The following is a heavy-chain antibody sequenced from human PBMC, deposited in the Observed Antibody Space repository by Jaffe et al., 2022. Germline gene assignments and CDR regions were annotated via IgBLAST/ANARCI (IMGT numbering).Heavy chain of an antibody. V-gene: IGHV4-61*02. CDR2: IYTSGST. J-gene: IGHJ4*02. D-gene: IGHD3-9*01. Sequence: QVQLQESGPGLVKPSQTLSLTCTVSGGSISSGSYYWSWIRQPAGKGLEWIGRIYTSGSTNYNPSLKSRVTISVDTSKNQFSLKLSSVTAADTAVYYCAREGTYYDILEFDYWGQGTLVTVSS. CDR1: GGSISSGSYY. CDR3: AREGTYYDILEFDY.